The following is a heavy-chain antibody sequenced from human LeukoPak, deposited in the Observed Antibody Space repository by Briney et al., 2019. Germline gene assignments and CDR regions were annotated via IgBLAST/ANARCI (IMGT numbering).Heavy chain of an antibody. CDR3: ASRRTIFGVVPQFDY. V-gene: IGHV3-48*01. J-gene: IGHJ4*02. CDR1: GFTFSSYS. Sequence: GGSLRLSCAASGFTFSSYSMNWVRQAPGKGLEWVSYISSSSSTIYFADSVKGRFTISRYNSKNTLYLQMNSLRAEDTAVYYCASRRTIFGVVPQFDYWGQGTLVTVSS. D-gene: IGHD3-3*01. CDR2: ISSSSSTI.